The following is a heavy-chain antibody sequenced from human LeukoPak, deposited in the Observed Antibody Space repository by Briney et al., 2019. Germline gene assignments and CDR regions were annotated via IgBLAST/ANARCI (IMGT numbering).Heavy chain of an antibody. J-gene: IGHJ4*02. V-gene: IGHV4-34*01. CDR1: GGSFSVYY. Sequence: SEPLSLTCPIYGGSFSVYYSSWIRQPPGKGLEWIGLINHSGSANYNPAVKSRVTISVDTSKTQSSLKLSSVTAADTAVYDCARGPLLEYSSGYERIHFDYWGEGALVTVSS. D-gene: IGHD6-19*01. CDR2: INHSGSA. CDR3: ARGPLLEYSSGYERIHFDY.